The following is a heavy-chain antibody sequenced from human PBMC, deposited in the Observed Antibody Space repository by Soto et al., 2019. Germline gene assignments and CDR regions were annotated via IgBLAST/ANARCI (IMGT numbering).Heavy chain of an antibody. D-gene: IGHD3-10*01. CDR3: ARTIRGVAFDI. J-gene: IGHJ3*02. CDR1: GYTFTNYA. V-gene: IGHV1-3*01. Sequence: QVQLVQSGAEVKKPGASVKVSCKASGYTFTNYAMHWVRQAPGQRLEWMGWINAGNGNTKYSQKFQGRVTTTRDTSASTAYMELSSLRSEDTAVYYCARTIRGVAFDIWGQGTMVAVSS. CDR2: INAGNGNT.